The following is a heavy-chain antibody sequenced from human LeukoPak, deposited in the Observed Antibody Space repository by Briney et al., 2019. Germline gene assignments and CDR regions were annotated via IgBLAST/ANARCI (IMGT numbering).Heavy chain of an antibody. Sequence: GGSLRLSYAASGLTFSSYAMSWVRQAPGKGLEWVSAISGSGGSTYYADSVKGRFTISRDNSKNTLYLQMNSLRAEDTAVYYCAKDPDLYYFDYWGQGTLVTVSS. CDR1: GLTFSSYA. V-gene: IGHV3-23*01. J-gene: IGHJ4*02. CDR3: AKDPDLYYFDY. D-gene: IGHD1-14*01. CDR2: ISGSGGST.